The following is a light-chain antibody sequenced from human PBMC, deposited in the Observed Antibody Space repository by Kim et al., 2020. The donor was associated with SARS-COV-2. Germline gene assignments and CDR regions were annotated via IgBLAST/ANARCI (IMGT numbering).Light chain of an antibody. J-gene: IGKJ5*01. Sequence: VSPEERDTLSCRASQSVSSNLAWYQQRPGQAPRLLIYGASTRVTGIPATFSGSGSGTEFTLTISSLQSEDFAIYYCQQYNYWPPTFGQGTRLEIK. CDR1: QSVSSN. CDR2: GAS. V-gene: IGKV3-15*01. CDR3: QQYNYWPPT.